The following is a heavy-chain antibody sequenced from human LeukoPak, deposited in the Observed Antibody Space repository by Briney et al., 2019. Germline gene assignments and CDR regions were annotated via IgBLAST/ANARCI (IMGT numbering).Heavy chain of an antibody. CDR1: GFTFSDYY. CDR2: ISNTGNTI. Sequence: PGGSLRLSCAASGFTFSDYYMTWIRQAPGKGLEWVSYISNTGNTIYYADSVKGRFTISRDTAKNSLYLQMNSLRAEDTALYYCATITTAPGYYFDYWGQGTLVTVSS. CDR3: ATITTAPGYYFDY. J-gene: IGHJ4*02. V-gene: IGHV3-11*01. D-gene: IGHD5-24*01.